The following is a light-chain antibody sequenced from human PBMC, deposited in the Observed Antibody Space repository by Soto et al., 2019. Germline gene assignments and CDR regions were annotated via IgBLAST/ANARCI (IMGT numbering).Light chain of an antibody. Sequence: DIRVTQAPSSLSASVGDRVTITCRASQTITTFLNWYLQRPGQAPKLLIYAASNVHAGVPSRFSGSGSGTEFTPTISSLQPEDCASYYCQQSYSSPGTFGGGTKVEIK. J-gene: IGKJ4*01. V-gene: IGKV1-39*01. CDR3: QQSYSSPGT. CDR2: AAS. CDR1: QTITTF.